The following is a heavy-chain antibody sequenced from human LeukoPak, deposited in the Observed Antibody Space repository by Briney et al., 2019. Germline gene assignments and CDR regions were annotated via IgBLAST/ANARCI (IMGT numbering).Heavy chain of an antibody. J-gene: IGHJ4*02. D-gene: IGHD3-9*01. CDR1: GFTFSSYA. CDR2: ISYDGSNK. Sequence: PGGSLRLSCAASGFTFSSYAMHWVRRAPGKGLEWVAVISYDGSNKYYADSVKGRFTISRDNSKNTLYLQMNSLRAEDTAVYYCARIGPAGWLRYFDWLSGGLFDYWGQGTLVTVSS. V-gene: IGHV3-30*04. CDR3: ARIGPAGWLRYFDWLSGGLFDY.